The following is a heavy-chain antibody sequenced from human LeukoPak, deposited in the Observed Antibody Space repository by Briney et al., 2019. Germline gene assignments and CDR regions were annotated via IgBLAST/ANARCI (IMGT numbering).Heavy chain of an antibody. CDR3: ARGQLPGNY. D-gene: IGHD2-2*01. V-gene: IGHV3-7*04. Sequence: PGGSLRLSCAASGFTFSRDWMTWVRQAPGKGLEWVANIKQDGSEKYYVHSVKGGFTISRDNARNSLYLQMNSLRAEDTAVYYCARGQLPGNYWGQGTLVTVSS. CDR1: GFTFSRDW. J-gene: IGHJ4*02. CDR2: IKQDGSEK.